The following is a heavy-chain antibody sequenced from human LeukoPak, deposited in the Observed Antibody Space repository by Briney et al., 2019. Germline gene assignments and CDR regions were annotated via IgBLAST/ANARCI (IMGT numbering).Heavy chain of an antibody. CDR3: ARDPHYPETPFDAFDM. CDR1: GFTFSSYE. CDR2: ISGSGGLI. Sequence: GGSLRLSCEASGFTFSSYEMNWVRQAPGKGLEWVSYISGSGGLIYYGDSVRGRFTVSRDNAKNSLYLQMHSLRVEDTAVYYCARDPHYPETPFDAFDMWGQGTMVTVSS. J-gene: IGHJ3*02. V-gene: IGHV3-48*03. D-gene: IGHD1-14*01.